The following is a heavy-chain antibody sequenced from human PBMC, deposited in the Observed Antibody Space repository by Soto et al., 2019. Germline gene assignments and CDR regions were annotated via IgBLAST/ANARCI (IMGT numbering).Heavy chain of an antibody. D-gene: IGHD2-2*01. J-gene: IGHJ4*02. CDR2: ISSSSSTI. CDR1: GFTFSSDS. Sequence: GGSLTLSCAASGFTFSSDSMNCVRQAPGKGLEWVSYISSSSSTIYYADSVKGRFTISRDNAKNSLYLQMNSLRAEDTAVYYCARDIVVVPAAADSDYWGQGTLLTVSS. CDR3: ARDIVVVPAAADSDY. V-gene: IGHV3-48*01.